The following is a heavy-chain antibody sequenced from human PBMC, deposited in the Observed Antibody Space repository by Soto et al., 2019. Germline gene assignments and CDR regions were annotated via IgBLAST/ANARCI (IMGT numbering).Heavy chain of an antibody. V-gene: IGHV4-39*02. CDR3: ARDSNYDAWVGYYYYGMDA. CDR1: GGSISSSSYY. D-gene: IGHD4-4*01. J-gene: IGHJ6*02. Sequence: SETLSLTCTVSGGSISSSSYYWGWIRQPPGKGLEWIGSIYYSGSTYYNPSLKSRVTISVDTSKNQFSLKLSSVTAADTAVYYCARDSNYDAWVGYYYYGMDAWGQGTTVTVSS. CDR2: IYYSGST.